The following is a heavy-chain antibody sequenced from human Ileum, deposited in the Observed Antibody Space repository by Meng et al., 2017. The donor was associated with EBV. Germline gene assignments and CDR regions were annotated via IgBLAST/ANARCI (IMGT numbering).Heavy chain of an antibody. CDR1: GFTYSAYG. J-gene: IGHJ4*02. CDR3: ARDQSDYFDY. V-gene: IGHV3-30*19. Sequence: QAQLAESGGRVVQAGGSRRDSGAASGFTYSAYGMHWVRQAPGKGLGCVADIWYDGSNQYYADSVKGRFTISRDNSKNTLYLQMNSLRAEDTAVYYCARDQSDYFDYWGQGTLVTVSS. CDR2: IWYDGSNQ.